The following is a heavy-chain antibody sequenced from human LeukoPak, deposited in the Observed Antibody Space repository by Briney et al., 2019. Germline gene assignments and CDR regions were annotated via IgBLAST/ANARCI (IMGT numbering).Heavy chain of an antibody. CDR3: ARGPAYSEYGVLGYSHYSMDV. CDR2: MSPNSGAT. J-gene: IGHJ6*03. Sequence: EASVKVSCKASGYTFTSHDINWVRQATGQGLEWMGWMSPNSGATGYAQKFRGRITMTRDTSLTTAYMELSSLRSEDTALYYCARGPAYSEYGVLGYSHYSMDVWGKGTKVTVS. D-gene: IGHD4-17*01. CDR1: GYTFTSHD. V-gene: IGHV1-8*01.